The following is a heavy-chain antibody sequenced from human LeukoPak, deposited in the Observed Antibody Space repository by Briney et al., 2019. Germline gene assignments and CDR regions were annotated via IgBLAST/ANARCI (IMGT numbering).Heavy chain of an antibody. Sequence: GASVKVSCKASGYTFTSYGVCWVRQAPGQGLEWMGWISTYNGNTNYAQKLQDRVTMTTDTSTSTAYMELRSLRSDDTAVYYCARMGTPFYYYYMDVWGTGTTVTVSS. CDR2: ISTYNGNT. CDR1: GYTFTSYG. J-gene: IGHJ6*03. V-gene: IGHV1-18*01. D-gene: IGHD1-1*01. CDR3: ARMGTPFYYYYMDV.